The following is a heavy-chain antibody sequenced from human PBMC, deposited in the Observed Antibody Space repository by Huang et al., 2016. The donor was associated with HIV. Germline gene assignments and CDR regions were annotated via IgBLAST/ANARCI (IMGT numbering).Heavy chain of an antibody. CDR2: IKGKSEGGTT. CDR3: TTDRRVRNYYDSSGYLDY. Sequence: EVQLVESGGALVKPGGSLRLSCAASGITFRNAWMSWVRQAPGEGLEWVGRIKGKSEGGTTDYAAPVKGRFIISRDDSKNTMYVQMNSLKTEDTAVYYCTTDRRVRNYYDSSGYLDYWGQGTLVTVSS. D-gene: IGHD3-22*01. V-gene: IGHV3-15*02. CDR1: GITFRNAW. J-gene: IGHJ4*02.